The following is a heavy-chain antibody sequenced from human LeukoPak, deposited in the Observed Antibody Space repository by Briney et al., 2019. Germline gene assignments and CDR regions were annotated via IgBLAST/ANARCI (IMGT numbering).Heavy chain of an antibody. V-gene: IGHV4-59*12. D-gene: IGHD5-12*01. J-gene: IGHJ4*02. CDR1: GASINSYY. Sequence: SKTLSLTCTVSGASINSYYWSWIRQPPGKALEWIGNISYSGSTNYNPSLKSRVTMSVDTFKSQFSLKLRSMTAADTAVYYCARRYSTGPFGSWGQGTLVTVSS. CDR2: ISYSGST. CDR3: ARRYSTGPFGS.